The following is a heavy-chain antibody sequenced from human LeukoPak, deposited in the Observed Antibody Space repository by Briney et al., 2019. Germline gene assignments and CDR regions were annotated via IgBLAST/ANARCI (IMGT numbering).Heavy chain of an antibody. Sequence: GALRLSCAASGFIFSSYAINWVRQAPGKGLEWVSSISGNGQCIFYTDSLKGRFTISRDNAKNSVYLQMDNLKVEDTALYYCARDRLYGDYDSNFDFWGQGTLVTVSS. V-gene: IGHV3-21*06. D-gene: IGHD4-17*01. J-gene: IGHJ4*02. CDR1: GFIFSSYA. CDR3: ARDRLYGDYDSNFDF. CDR2: ISGNGQCI.